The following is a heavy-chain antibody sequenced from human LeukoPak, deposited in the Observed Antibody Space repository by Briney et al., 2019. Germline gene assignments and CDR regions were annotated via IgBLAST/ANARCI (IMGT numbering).Heavy chain of an antibody. CDR3: ASDDYGDLVNAFDI. V-gene: IGHV4-34*01. Sequence: SEALSLTCAVYGGSFSGYYWSWIRQPPGKGLEWIGEINHSGGTNYIPSLKSRVTISLDTSKNHFSLKLTSVTAADTAVYYCASDDYGDLVNAFDIWGQGTMVTV. J-gene: IGHJ3*02. CDR2: INHSGGT. D-gene: IGHD4-17*01. CDR1: GGSFSGYY.